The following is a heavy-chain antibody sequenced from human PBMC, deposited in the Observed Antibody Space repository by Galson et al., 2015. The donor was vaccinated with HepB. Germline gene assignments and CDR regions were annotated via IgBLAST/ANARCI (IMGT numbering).Heavy chain of an antibody. V-gene: IGHV1-18*01. CDR3: ARGAWDCSSTSCLIVDY. D-gene: IGHD2-2*01. Sequence: QSGAEVKKPGASVKVSCKASGYTFTSYGISWVRQAPGQGLEWMGWISAYNGNTNYAQKLQGRVTMTTDTSTSTAYMELRSLRSDDTAVYYCARGAWDCSSTSCLIVDYWGQGTLVTVSS. CDR1: GYTFTSYG. J-gene: IGHJ4*02. CDR2: ISAYNGNT.